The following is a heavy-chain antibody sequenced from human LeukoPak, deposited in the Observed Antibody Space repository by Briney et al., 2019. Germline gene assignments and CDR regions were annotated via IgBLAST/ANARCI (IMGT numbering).Heavy chain of an antibody. CDR3: ASLWLALDY. V-gene: IGHV3-48*03. Sequence: GGSLRLSCAASGFTFSSYEMNWVRQAPGKGLEWVSYIRSSGSTIYYADSVKGRFTISRDNAKNSLYLQMNSLRAEDTAVYYCASLWLALDYWGQGTLVTVSS. CDR2: IRSSGSTI. D-gene: IGHD5-24*01. J-gene: IGHJ4*02. CDR1: GFTFSSYE.